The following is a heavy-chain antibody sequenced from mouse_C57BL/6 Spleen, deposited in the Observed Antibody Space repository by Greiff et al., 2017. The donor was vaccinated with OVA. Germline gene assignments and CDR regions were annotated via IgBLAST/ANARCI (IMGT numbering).Heavy chain of an antibody. D-gene: IGHD2-4*01. CDR1: GYTFTDYY. CDR3: ARGYDYDERVFAY. V-gene: IGHV1-26*01. J-gene: IGHJ3*01. Sequence: VQLQQSGPELVKPGASVKISCKASGYTFTDYYMNWVKQSHGKSLEWIGDINPNNGGTSYNQKFKGKATLTVDKSSSTAYMELRSLTSEDSSVDYCARGYDYDERVFAYWGQGTLVTVSA. CDR2: INPNNGGT.